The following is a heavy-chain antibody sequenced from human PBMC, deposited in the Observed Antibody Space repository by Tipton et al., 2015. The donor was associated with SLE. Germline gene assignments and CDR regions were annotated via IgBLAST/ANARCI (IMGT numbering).Heavy chain of an antibody. CDR2: IWYDGTDK. CDR3: ARDGGQGPFDY. CDR1: GFTCSSYG. Sequence: SLRLSCAASGFTCSSYGMHWVRQAPGKGLEWVAVIWYDGTDKDYADSMKGRFTISRENSKNTLYLQMNSLRAEDTAVYYCARDGGQGPFDYWGQGTLVTVSS. J-gene: IGHJ4*02. V-gene: IGHV3-33*01. D-gene: IGHD3-16*01.